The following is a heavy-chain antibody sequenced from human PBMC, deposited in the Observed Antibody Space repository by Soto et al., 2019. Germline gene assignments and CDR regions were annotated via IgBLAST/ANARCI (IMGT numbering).Heavy chain of an antibody. CDR2: IYPGDSDT. V-gene: IGHV5-51*01. Sequence: GAEVKKPGETLKISCKGSGFSLTTYWIGWVRQMPGKGLEWMGIIYPGDSDTRYSPSFQGQVTISADKSTSTAYLQWSSLKASDSAVYYCARHRQVYLRLETFDIWGQGTMVNVSS. CDR1: GFSLTTYW. D-gene: IGHD1-20*01. J-gene: IGHJ3*02. CDR3: ARHRQVYLRLETFDI.